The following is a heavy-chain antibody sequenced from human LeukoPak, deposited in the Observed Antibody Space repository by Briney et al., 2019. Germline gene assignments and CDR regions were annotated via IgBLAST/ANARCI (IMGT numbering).Heavy chain of an antibody. CDR1: GYSISSGYY. D-gene: IGHD4-17*01. V-gene: IGHV4-38-2*02. J-gene: IGHJ4*02. CDR2: IYHSGST. Sequence: SETLSLTCTVSGYSISSGYYWGWIRQPPGKGLEWIGSIYHSGSTYYNPSLKSRVTISVDTSKNQFSLKLSSVTAADTAVYYCARWEDGDYVVYWGQGTLVTVSS. CDR3: ARWEDGDYVVY.